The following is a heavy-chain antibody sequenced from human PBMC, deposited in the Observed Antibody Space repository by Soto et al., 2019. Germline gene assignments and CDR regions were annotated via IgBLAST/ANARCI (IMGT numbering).Heavy chain of an antibody. CDR2: ISISSTDI. D-gene: IGHD1-7*01. CDR3: ARARAWDYNYYYSYLDV. V-gene: IGHV3-21*01. CDR1: GFTLGGST. Sequence: EMQLVESGGGLVKPGGSLRLSCVASGFTLGGSTMHWVRQAPGKGLEWVSSISISSTDIYYADSVKGRFTISRDNANNSLFLQLNSLRAEDTAVYYCARARAWDYNYYYSYLDVWGKGTTVTVSS. J-gene: IGHJ6*03.